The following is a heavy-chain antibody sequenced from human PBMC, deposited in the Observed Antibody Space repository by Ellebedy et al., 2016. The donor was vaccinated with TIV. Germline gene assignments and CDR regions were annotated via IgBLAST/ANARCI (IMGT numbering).Heavy chain of an antibody. CDR2: IHYSGNT. Sequence: SETLSLTCTVSGGSLSSSSNYWGWIRQPPGKGLEWIASIHYSGNTYYNPSLKSRVTIFVDTSKNQFSLKLTSETVADTAVYYCASEKFTYFNWFDPWGQGTLVTVSS. CDR1: GGSLSSSSNY. CDR3: ASEKFTYFNWFDP. D-gene: IGHD2-21*01. J-gene: IGHJ5*02. V-gene: IGHV4-39*01.